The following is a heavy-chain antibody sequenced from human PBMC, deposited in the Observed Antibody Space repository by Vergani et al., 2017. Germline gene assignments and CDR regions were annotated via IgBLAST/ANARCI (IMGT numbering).Heavy chain of an antibody. Sequence: QVSLVESGGGVVQPGRSLTLTCSASGFGFKNFAMHWVRQAPGKGLEWVATISKDGTHDYYEPSVRGRFAVSRDNFKNTMYLQMDRLTTDDTAVYFCARDGTGIFVSSSEYSHLLYDWGQGILVTVSS. CDR3: ARDGTGIFVSSSEYSHLLYD. D-gene: IGHD2-2*01. V-gene: IGHV3-30*03. J-gene: IGHJ4*02. CDR2: ISKDGTHD. CDR1: GFGFKNFA.